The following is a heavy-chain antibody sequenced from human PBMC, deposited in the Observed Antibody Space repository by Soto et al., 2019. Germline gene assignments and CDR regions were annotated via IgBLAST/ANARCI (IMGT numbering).Heavy chain of an antibody. V-gene: IGHV1-69*13. D-gene: IGHD3-10*01. Sequence: ASVKVSCKASGGTVSSYAITWVRQAPGKGLEWMGVFIPIFVSAHYAQKFQGRVTITADESTSTAYMELSGLRSEDTAIYYCARDLSSDSTGFRGYDLWGQGTLVTVSS. CDR2: FIPIFVSA. CDR1: GGTVSSYA. CDR3: ARDLSSDSTGFRGYDL. J-gene: IGHJ4*02.